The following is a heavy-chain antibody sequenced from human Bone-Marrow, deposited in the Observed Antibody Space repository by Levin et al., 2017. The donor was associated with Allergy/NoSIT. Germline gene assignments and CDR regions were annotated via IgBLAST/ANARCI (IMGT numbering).Heavy chain of an antibody. D-gene: IGHD2-2*01. V-gene: IGHV3-15*01. CDR1: GFTFSNAW. CDR2: IKSKTDGGTT. CDR3: TTDESSTSADFDY. Sequence: GGSLRLSCAASGFTFSNAWMSWVRQAPGKGLEWVGRIKSKTDGGTTDYAAPVKGRFTISRDDSKNTLYLQMNSLKTEDTAVYYCTTDESSTSADFDYWGQGTLVTVSS. J-gene: IGHJ4*02.